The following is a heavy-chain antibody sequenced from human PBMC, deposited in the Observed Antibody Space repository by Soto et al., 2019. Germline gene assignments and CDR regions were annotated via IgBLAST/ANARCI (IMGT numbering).Heavy chain of an antibody. CDR2: ISSTGIYK. Sequence: QEQLVESGGGWGKPGGSLRLSCAASGFTFSDYYIAWIRQAPGKGLEWISYISSTGIYKRYADSVKGRFTIARDNANNSLVLQMNSLRADDTAVYYCVRDLYGSGTSLRGWFDPWGQGTLVTVSS. CDR1: GFTFSDYY. J-gene: IGHJ5*02. V-gene: IGHV3-11*06. CDR3: VRDLYGSGTSLRGWFDP. D-gene: IGHD3-10*01.